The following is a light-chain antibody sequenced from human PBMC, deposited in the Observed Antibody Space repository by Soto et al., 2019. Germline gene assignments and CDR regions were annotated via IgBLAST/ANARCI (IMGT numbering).Light chain of an antibody. CDR1: QSISSY. Sequence: DIQMTQSPYSLSASVGDRVTITCRASQSISSYLNWYQQKPGKAPKLLIYAASSLQSGVPSRFSGSGSGTEFTLTISALQPEDFATYFCQQSYSTPRTFGQGTKVDIK. CDR3: QQSYSTPRT. CDR2: AAS. V-gene: IGKV1-39*01. J-gene: IGKJ1*01.